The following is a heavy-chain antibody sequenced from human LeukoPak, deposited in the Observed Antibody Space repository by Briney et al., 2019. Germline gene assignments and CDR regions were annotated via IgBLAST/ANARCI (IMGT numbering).Heavy chain of an antibody. CDR1: GGSISSSSHY. V-gene: IGHV4-39*07. CDR2: IYHSGST. D-gene: IGHD6-19*01. CDR3: ARKGYSSGWYNWFDP. J-gene: IGHJ5*02. Sequence: PSETLSLTCTVSGGSISSSSHYWGWIRQPPGKGLEWIGSIYHSGSTYYNPSLKSRVTISVDTSKNQFSLKLSSVTAADTAVYYCARKGYSSGWYNWFDPWGQGTLVTVSS.